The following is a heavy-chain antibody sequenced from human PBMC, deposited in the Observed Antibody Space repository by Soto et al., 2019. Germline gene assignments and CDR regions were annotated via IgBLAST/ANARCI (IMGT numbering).Heavy chain of an antibody. J-gene: IGHJ4*02. CDR1: GFTFTSSA. CDR3: AAANLYYDSSGYYWPIDY. D-gene: IGHD3-22*01. Sequence: ASVKVSCKASGFTFTSSAVQWVRQARGQRLEWIGWIVVGSGNTNYAQKFQERVTITRDMSTSTAYMELSSLRSEDTAVYYCAAANLYYDSSGYYWPIDYWGQGTLVTVSS. V-gene: IGHV1-58*01. CDR2: IVVGSGNT.